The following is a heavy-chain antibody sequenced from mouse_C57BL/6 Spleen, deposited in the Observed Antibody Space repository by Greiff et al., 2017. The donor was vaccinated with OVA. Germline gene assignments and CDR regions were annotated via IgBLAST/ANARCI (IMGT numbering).Heavy chain of an antibody. V-gene: IGHV3-6*01. Sequence: VQLKESGPGLVKPSQSLSLTCSVTGYSITSGYYWNWIRQFPGNKLEWMGYISYDGSNNYNPSLKNRISITRDTSKNQFFLKLNSVTTEDTATYYCAFYSNYGFDYWGQGTTLTVSS. CDR2: ISYDGSN. J-gene: IGHJ2*01. CDR3: AFYSNYGFDY. D-gene: IGHD2-5*01. CDR1: GYSITSGYY.